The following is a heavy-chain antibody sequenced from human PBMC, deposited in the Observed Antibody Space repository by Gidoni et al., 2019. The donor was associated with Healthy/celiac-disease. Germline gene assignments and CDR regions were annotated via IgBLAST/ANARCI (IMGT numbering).Heavy chain of an antibody. CDR3: ASGSRYNWFDP. CDR1: GFTFSSYS. V-gene: IGHV3-48*04. Sequence: EVQLVESGGGLVQPGGSLRLSCAASGFTFSSYSMTWVRQAPGKGLEWVSYISSSSSTIYSADSVKGRFTISRDNGKNSLYLQMNSLRAEDTAVYYCASGSRYNWFDPWGQGTLVTVSS. D-gene: IGHD6-13*01. CDR2: ISSSSSTI. J-gene: IGHJ5*02.